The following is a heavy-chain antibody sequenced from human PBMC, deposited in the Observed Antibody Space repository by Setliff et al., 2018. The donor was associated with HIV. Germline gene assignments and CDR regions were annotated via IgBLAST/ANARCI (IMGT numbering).Heavy chain of an antibody. D-gene: IGHD1-26*01. Sequence: VASVKVSCKASGDTFTTYDINWVRQATGQGPEWIGWMNTNSGNTGYAQKFQVRVTMTRNTSISTAYMELSSLRSEDTAVYYCARYRPNHPHNAFDIWGQGTMVTVSS. V-gene: IGHV1-8*02. CDR2: MNTNSGNT. CDR3: ARYRPNHPHNAFDI. J-gene: IGHJ3*02. CDR1: GDTFTTYD.